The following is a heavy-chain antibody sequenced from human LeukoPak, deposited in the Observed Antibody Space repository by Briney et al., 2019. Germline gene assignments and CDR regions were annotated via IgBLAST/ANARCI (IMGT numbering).Heavy chain of an antibody. CDR3: AKDDAWLRFGE. V-gene: IGHV3-23*01. CDR1: GFTVSSNS. J-gene: IGHJ4*02. CDR2: ISPSGDIT. Sequence: GGSLRLSCTVSGFTVSSNSMSWVRQAPGKGLEWVSGISPSGDITYYAGSVKGRFTISKDNSKNTVYLQVISLTAEDTAVYYCAKDDAWLRFGEWSQGTLVTVSS. D-gene: IGHD3-10*01.